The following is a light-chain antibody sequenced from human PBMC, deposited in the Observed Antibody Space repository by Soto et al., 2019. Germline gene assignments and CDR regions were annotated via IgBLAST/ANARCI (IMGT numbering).Light chain of an antibody. CDR2: GAS. Sequence: DIQMTQSPSSLSASLGDRVNITCRASQCIRNDLGWYQQKPGKVPKRLIYGASNLESGVPSRFSGSGSGTEFTLTISSLQPEDCATYYCLQQNSPFLTFGGGTKVEIK. J-gene: IGKJ4*01. CDR1: QCIRND. CDR3: LQQNSPFLT. V-gene: IGKV1-17*01.